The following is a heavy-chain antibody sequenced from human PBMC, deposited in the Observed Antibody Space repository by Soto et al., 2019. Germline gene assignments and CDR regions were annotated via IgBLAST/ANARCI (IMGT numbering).Heavy chain of an antibody. J-gene: IGHJ6*02. V-gene: IGHV4-31*03. D-gene: IGHD2-15*01. Sequence: SETLSLTCTVSGGSISSGGYYWSWIRQHPGKGLEWFGYIYYSGSTYYNPSLKSRVTISVDTSKNQFSLKLSSVTAADTAVYYCARVGYCSGGSCHNYYYYGMDVWGQGTTVSVSS. CDR1: GGSISSGGYY. CDR2: IYYSGST. CDR3: ARVGYCSGGSCHNYYYYGMDV.